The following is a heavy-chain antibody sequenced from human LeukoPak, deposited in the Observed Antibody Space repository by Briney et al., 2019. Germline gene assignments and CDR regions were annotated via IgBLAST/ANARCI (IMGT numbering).Heavy chain of an antibody. D-gene: IGHD2-2*01. CDR2: IRYDGSNK. CDR3: AKEGAAAALYYFDY. V-gene: IGHV3-30*02. J-gene: IGHJ4*02. CDR1: GFTFSSYG. Sequence: GGSLRLSCAASGFTFSSYGMHWVRQAAGKGLEWVAFIRYDGSNKYYADSVKGRFTISRDNSKNTLYLQMNSLRAEDTAVYYCAKEGAAAALYYFDYWGQGTLVTVSS.